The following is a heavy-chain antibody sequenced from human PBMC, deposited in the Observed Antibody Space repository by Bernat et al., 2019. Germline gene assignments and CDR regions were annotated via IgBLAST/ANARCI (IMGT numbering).Heavy chain of an antibody. CDR3: ARVASTAFSDGMDV. V-gene: IGHV4-31*03. J-gene: IGHJ6*02. CDR1: GGSISSGGYY. D-gene: IGHD2/OR15-2a*01. CDR2: IYYTGST. Sequence: QVQLQESGPGLVKPSQTLSLTCTVSGGSISSGGYYWSWIRQHPGKGLEWIGYIYYTGSTNYNPSLRSRVTISLDTSNKKFSLKVGSVTAADTAVYYCARVASTAFSDGMDVWGQGSTVTVS.